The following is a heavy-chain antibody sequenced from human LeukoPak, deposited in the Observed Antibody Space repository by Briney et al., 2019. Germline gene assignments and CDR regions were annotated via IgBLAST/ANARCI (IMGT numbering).Heavy chain of an antibody. CDR1: GLSLSNYD. CDR2: ISYDGSNK. Sequence: GGSLRLSCTASGLSLSNYDIHWVRQAPGKGLEWVAVISYDGSNKYYADSVKGRFTISRDNSKNTLYLEMNSLRTEDTAVYYCAKGGLQTRNWYFALWGRGTLVTFSS. J-gene: IGHJ2*01. D-gene: IGHD5-18*01. CDR3: AKGGLQTRNWYFAL. V-gene: IGHV3-30*18.